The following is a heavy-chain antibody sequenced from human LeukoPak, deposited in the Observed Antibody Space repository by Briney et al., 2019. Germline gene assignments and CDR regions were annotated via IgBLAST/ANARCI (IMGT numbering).Heavy chain of an antibody. Sequence: GGSLRLSRAASVFTFSNYGMHWVRQAPGKGLEWVAFIRNDDGSNKYYADSVKGRFTISRDNSKNTVHLQMNSLRVEDTAVYYCAKDEAQYFQHWGQGTLVTVSA. CDR3: AKDEAQYFQH. CDR1: VFTFSNYG. CDR2: IRNDDGSNK. V-gene: IGHV3-30*02. J-gene: IGHJ1*01.